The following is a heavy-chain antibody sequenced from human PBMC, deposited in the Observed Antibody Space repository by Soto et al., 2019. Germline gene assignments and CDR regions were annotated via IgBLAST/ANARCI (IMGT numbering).Heavy chain of an antibody. J-gene: IGHJ4*02. CDR3: ARSYGDLPDY. V-gene: IGHV4-59*08. Sequence: QVQLQESGPGLVKPSETLSLNCSVSGGSIGTDFWGWIRQPPGKGLEWIGHIYYSGGTSYNPSLRSRVTISLDPSKNQFSLRLRSVSAADTAVYYCARSYGDLPDYWGQGTLVTVSS. CDR2: IYYSGGT. CDR1: GGSIGTDF. D-gene: IGHD4-17*01.